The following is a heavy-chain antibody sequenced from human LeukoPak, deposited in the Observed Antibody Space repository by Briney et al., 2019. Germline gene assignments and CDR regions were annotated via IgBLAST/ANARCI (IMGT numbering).Heavy chain of an antibody. CDR2: ISGSGKYI. Sequence: GGSLRLSCAASEFTFSSYNMNWVRQAPGKGLEWVSCISGSGKYIYYADSVKGRFTISRDNAKNSLYLQMNSLRAEDTAVYYCAREPFWSGYYSNLHFDYWGQGTLVTVSS. V-gene: IGHV3-21*01. CDR1: EFTFSSYN. D-gene: IGHD3-3*01. J-gene: IGHJ4*02. CDR3: AREPFWSGYYSNLHFDY.